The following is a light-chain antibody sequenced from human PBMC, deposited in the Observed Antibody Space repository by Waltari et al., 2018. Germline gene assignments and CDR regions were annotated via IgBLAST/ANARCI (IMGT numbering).Light chain of an antibody. Sequence: YELTQPPSVSVSPGQTAKITCSGEALPKQYAYWYKQTPGHAPAVVMSKDNERPSGIPERFSGSTSGTIVTLTITGVQAEDEADYYCQSADSSGTYWVFGGGTKLTVL. J-gene: IGLJ3*02. CDR3: QSADSSGTYWV. CDR1: ALPKQY. CDR2: KDN. V-gene: IGLV3-25*03.